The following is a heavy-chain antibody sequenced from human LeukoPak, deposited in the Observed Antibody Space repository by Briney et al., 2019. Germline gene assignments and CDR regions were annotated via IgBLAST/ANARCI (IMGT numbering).Heavy chain of an antibody. V-gene: IGHV3-74*01. CDR2: ISSDGWST. CDR3: ARVHYYDSSGYYA. Sequence: GGSLRLSCAASGFIFSSHWMHWVRQAPGKGLVWVSRISSDGWSTSYADSVKGRFTASRDNAENTLYLQMNSLRAEDTAVYYCARVHYYDSSGYYAWGQGTLVTVSS. CDR1: GFIFSSHW. D-gene: IGHD3-22*01. J-gene: IGHJ5*02.